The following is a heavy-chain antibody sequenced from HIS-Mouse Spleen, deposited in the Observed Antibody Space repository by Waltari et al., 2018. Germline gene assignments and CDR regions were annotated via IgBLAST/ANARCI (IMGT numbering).Heavy chain of an antibody. J-gene: IGHJ4*02. V-gene: IGHV3-66*01. CDR2: IYSGGRT. Sequence: EVQLVESGGGLVQPGGSLRLSCAASGFTVSSNYMSRVRQAPGKGLEWGSVIYSGGRTDYADAGKGRFTISRDKTKNTLYLQMNSLRAEDTAVYYCARDIKAAACWGQGTLVTVSS. CDR1: GFTVSSNY. D-gene: IGHD6-13*01. CDR3: ARDIKAAAC.